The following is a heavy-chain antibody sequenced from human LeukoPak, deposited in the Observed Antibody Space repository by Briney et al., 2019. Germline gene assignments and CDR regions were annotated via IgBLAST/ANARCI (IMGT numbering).Heavy chain of an antibody. CDR3: ARVKYTSGWHSDY. V-gene: IGHV4-30-2*01. Sequence: PSETLSLTCAVSGGSISSGGYSWSWIRQPPGKGLEWIGYIYQSGSTYYNPSLKSRVTISVDRSKNQFSLKLSFVTAADTAVYYCARVKYTSGWHSDYWGQGTLVTVSS. CDR1: GGSISSGGYS. J-gene: IGHJ4*02. D-gene: IGHD6-19*01. CDR2: IYQSGST.